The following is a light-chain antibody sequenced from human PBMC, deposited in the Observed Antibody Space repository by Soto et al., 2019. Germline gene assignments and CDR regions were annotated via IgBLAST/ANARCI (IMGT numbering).Light chain of an antibody. CDR3: QQRSNWPPIT. Sequence: EIVLTQSPATLSSFPGDRVTLYCRASQTVRTNYLAWYQQRPGQAPRLLIYDASHRAAGIPARFSGSGFGTDFTLTISSLEPEDAAVYYCQQRSNWPPITFGQGTRLEIK. CDR1: QTVRTNY. CDR2: DAS. J-gene: IGKJ5*01. V-gene: IGKV3-11*01.